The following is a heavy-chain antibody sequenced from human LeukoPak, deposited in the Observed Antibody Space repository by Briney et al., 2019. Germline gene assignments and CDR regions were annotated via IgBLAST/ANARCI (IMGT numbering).Heavy chain of an antibody. J-gene: IGHJ4*02. CDR1: GSAFTGYY. V-gene: IGHV1-2*02. Sequence: ASVKVSCKASGSAFTGYYIHWVRQAPGQGLEWMGWINPNSGGTNYAQKFQGRVTMTRDTSISTAYMELSRLRSDDTAFYYCARGQYSSGLGLLDYWGQGTLVTVSS. CDR2: INPNSGGT. D-gene: IGHD6-19*01. CDR3: ARGQYSSGLGLLDY.